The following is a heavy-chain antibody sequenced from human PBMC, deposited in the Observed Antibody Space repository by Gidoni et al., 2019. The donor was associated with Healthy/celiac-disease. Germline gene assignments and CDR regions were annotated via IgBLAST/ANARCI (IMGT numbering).Heavy chain of an antibody. CDR1: GFTFSDHY. CDR3: AREADYCSGGSCSYLFDY. CDR2: TRNKANSYTT. Sequence: EVQLVESGGGLVQPGGSLRLSCAASGFTFSDHYMDWVRQAPGKGLEWVGRTRNKANSYTTEYAASVKGRFTISRDDSKNSLYLQMNSLKTEDTAVYYCAREADYCSGGSCSYLFDYWGQGTLGTVSS. V-gene: IGHV3-72*01. J-gene: IGHJ4*02. D-gene: IGHD2-15*01.